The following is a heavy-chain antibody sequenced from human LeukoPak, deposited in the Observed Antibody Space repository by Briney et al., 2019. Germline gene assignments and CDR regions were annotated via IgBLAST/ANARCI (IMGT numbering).Heavy chain of an antibody. V-gene: IGHV1-69*13. CDR2: IIPIFGTA. Sequence: SVKVSCKASGGTFSTYAFSWVRQAPGKGLEWMGGIIPIFGTAYYAQNFQGRVTITADESTSTAYMEMSSLRAEDTAVYYCARAFLEYYYDSSGYSVAYWGQGTLVTVSS. J-gene: IGHJ4*02. CDR1: GGTFSTYA. CDR3: ARAFLEYYYDSSGYSVAY. D-gene: IGHD3-22*01.